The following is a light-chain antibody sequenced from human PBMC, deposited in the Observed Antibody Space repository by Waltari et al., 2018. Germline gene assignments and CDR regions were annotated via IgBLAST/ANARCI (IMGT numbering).Light chain of an antibody. Sequence: SHELTQPPSVSVSPGQTARITCSGDALPTKYIYWYQPKSGQAPVMLIYEDNKRPSGFPERVSGSSSGTLATLTVSGAVVEDEGDYYCYSTDSSSFPLFGGGTRLTVL. CDR3: YSTDSSSFPL. CDR1: ALPTKY. J-gene: IGLJ3*02. CDR2: EDN. V-gene: IGLV3-10*01.